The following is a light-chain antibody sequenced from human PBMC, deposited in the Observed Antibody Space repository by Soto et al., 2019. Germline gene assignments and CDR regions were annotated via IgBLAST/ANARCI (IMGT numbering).Light chain of an antibody. CDR2: DAS. J-gene: IGKJ1*01. CDR3: QQRSNWWT. V-gene: IGKV3-11*01. CDR1: QSVSSN. Sequence: EIVMTQSPGTLSVSPGERATVSCGASQSVSSNLAWYQQKPGLAPRLLIYDASSRATGIPDRFSGSGSGTDFTLTISSLEPDDFAVYYCQQRSNWWTFGQGTKVDIK.